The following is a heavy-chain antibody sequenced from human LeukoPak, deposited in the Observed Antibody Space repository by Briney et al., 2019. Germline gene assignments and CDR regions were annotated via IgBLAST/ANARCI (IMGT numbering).Heavy chain of an antibody. J-gene: IGHJ4*02. V-gene: IGHV1-46*01. Sequence: ASVKVSCKASGYTFTSYYMHWVRQAPGQGLEWMGIINPSGGSTSYAQKFQGRVTMTRDMSTSTVYMELSSLRSEDTAVYYCASSDPTEQWLVRWGQGTLVTVSP. CDR3: ASSDPTEQWLVR. CDR2: INPSGGST. CDR1: GYTFTSYY. D-gene: IGHD6-19*01.